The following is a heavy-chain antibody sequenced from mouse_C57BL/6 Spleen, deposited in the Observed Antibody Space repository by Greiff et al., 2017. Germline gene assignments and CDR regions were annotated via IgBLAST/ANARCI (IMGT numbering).Heavy chain of an antibody. Sequence: VQLQQSGPELVKPGASVKISCKASGYSFTGYYMNWVKQSPEKSLEWIGEINPSTGGTTYNQKFKAKATLTVDKSSSTAYMQLKSLTSEDSAVYYCARRGFYYYFDYWGQGTTLTVSS. D-gene: IGHD1-1*01. CDR3: ARRGFYYYFDY. V-gene: IGHV1-42*01. CDR2: INPSTGGT. J-gene: IGHJ2*01. CDR1: GYSFTGYY.